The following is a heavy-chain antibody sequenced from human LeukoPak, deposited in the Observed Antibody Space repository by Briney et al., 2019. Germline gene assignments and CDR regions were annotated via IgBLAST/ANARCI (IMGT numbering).Heavy chain of an antibody. J-gene: IGHJ4*02. V-gene: IGHV1-18*01. CDR1: GYTFTSYD. CDR2: ISAYNGNT. D-gene: IGHD6-19*01. CDR3: ARAIAVAGTGVDY. Sequence: ASVKVSCKASGYTFTSYDINWERQAPGQGLEWMGWISAYNGNTNYAQKLQGRVTMTTDTSTSTAYMELRSLRSDDTAVYYCARAIAVAGTGVDYWAREPWSPSPQ.